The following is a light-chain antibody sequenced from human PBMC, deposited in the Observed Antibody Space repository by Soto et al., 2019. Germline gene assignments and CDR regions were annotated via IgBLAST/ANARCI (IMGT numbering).Light chain of an antibody. CDR3: LQNNSYPST. V-gene: IGKV1-17*01. J-gene: IGKJ1*01. Sequence: DIQMTQSPSSLSASVGDRVTITCRASQGIRNDLGWYQQKPGKAPKRLIYAASSLQSGVPSRFSVNVSGTEFTHTIGSLLPEDFSTYHRLQNNSYPSTFGQGTNVEIK. CDR1: QGIRND. CDR2: AAS.